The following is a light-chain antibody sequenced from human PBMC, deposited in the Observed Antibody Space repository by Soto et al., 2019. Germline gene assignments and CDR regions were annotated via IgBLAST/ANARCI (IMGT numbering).Light chain of an antibody. CDR3: QQYKSYST. Sequence: DIQLTQSPSTLSASVGDRVTLTCRAAQSLNSRLAWYQHRPGKAPRLLIYDASTLESRVPSRFSGSGSGTEFTLTINNLQPDDLATYICQQYKSYSTFGRGTKVEIK. CDR2: DAS. V-gene: IGKV1-5*01. J-gene: IGKJ1*01. CDR1: QSLNSR.